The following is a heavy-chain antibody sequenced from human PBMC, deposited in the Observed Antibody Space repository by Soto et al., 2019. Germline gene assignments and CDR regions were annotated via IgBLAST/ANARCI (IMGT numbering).Heavy chain of an antibody. J-gene: IGHJ5*02. CDR2: ISSSGSTM. V-gene: IGHV3-48*03. CDR3: ARDGDSSGWYNWFDP. D-gene: IGHD6-19*01. Sequence: GGSLRLSCAASGFTFSSYEMNWVRQAPGKGLEWVSYISSSGSTMYYADSVKGRFTISRDNAKNSLYLQMNSLRAEDTAVYYCARDGDSSGWYNWFDPWGQGTLVTVSS. CDR1: GFTFSSYE.